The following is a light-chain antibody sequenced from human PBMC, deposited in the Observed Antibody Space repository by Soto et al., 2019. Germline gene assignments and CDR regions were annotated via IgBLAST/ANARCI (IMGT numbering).Light chain of an antibody. J-gene: IGLJ1*01. CDR2: DVS. Sequence: QSALTQPRSVSGSPGQSVTISCTGTSSDVGGYNYVSWYQQHPGKAPKVMIYDVSERPSGVPDRFSGSKSGNTASLTISGLQAEDEADYYCCSCVGSPRNVFGTGAKLTVL. CDR1: SSDVGGYNY. CDR3: CSCVGSPRNV. V-gene: IGLV2-11*01.